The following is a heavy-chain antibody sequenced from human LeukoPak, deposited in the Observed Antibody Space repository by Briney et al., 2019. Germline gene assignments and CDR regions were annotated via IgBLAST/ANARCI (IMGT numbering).Heavy chain of an antibody. CDR2: INHSGST. V-gene: IGHV4-34*01. D-gene: IGHD6-13*01. CDR3: ARSTQSSSFDRWFDP. Sequence: SETLSLTCAVYGGSFSGYYWSWIRQPPGKGLEWIGEINHSGSTNYNPSLKSRVTISVDTSKNQFSLKRSSVTAADTAVYYCARSTQSSSFDRWFDPWGQGTLVTVSS. J-gene: IGHJ5*02. CDR1: GGSFSGYY.